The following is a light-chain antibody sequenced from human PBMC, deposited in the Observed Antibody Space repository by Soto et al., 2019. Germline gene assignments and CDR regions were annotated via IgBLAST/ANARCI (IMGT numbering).Light chain of an antibody. CDR1: QSIGNW. Sequence: DIQMTQSPSTLSAYVGDRVSITCRASQSIGNWLAWYQQKPGKAPKPLIYMASGLESGVPPRFSGSGGGTEFTLTISSLQPEDFATYYCQQYNRRATFGQGTNVEIK. CDR3: QQYNRRAT. J-gene: IGKJ1*01. V-gene: IGKV1-5*03. CDR2: MAS.